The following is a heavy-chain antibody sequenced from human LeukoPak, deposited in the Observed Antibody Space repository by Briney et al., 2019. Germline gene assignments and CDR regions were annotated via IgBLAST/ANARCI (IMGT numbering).Heavy chain of an antibody. CDR3: AREGGNYYDSSGPFDY. V-gene: IGHV3-21*01. D-gene: IGHD3-22*01. Sequence: GGSLRLSCAASGFTFSSYSMNWVRQAPGKGLEWASSISSSSSYIYYADSVKGRFTISRDNAKNSLYLQMNSLRAEDTAVYYCAREGGNYYDSSGPFDYWGQGTLVTVSS. CDR2: ISSSSSYI. CDR1: GFTFSSYS. J-gene: IGHJ4*02.